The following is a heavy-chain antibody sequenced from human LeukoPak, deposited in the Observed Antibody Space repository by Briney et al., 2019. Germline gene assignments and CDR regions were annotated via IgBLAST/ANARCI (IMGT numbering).Heavy chain of an antibody. V-gene: IGHV4-4*02. D-gene: IGHD4-23*01. J-gene: IGHJ4*02. CDR1: GGSISSSSSIC. CDR2: IYHSGAT. Sequence: SETLSLTCAVSGGSISSSSSICWTWVRQPPGKGLEWIGEIYHSGATNYNPSLKSRVTMLLDKSKNQFSLKLNSVTAADTAVYYCARNGGNSDYDYWGQGTLVTVST. CDR3: ARNGGNSDYDY.